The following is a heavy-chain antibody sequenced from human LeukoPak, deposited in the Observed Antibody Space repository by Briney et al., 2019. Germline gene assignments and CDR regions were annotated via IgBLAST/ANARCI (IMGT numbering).Heavy chain of an antibody. CDR2: ISYDGSNK. Sequence: SCKASGGTFSSYAMHWVRQAPGKGLEWVAVISYDGSNKYYADSVKGRFTISRDNSKNTLYLQMNSLRAEDTAVYYCARDSGIAVAGTGYWGQGTLVTVSS. V-gene: IGHV3-30-3*01. J-gene: IGHJ4*02. CDR1: GGTFSSYA. CDR3: ARDSGIAVAGTGY. D-gene: IGHD6-19*01.